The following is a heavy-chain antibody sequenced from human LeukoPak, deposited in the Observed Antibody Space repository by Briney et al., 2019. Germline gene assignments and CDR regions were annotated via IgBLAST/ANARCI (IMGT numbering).Heavy chain of an antibody. CDR1: GYTFTGNG. D-gene: IGHD2-2*01. CDR3: ARAGYCSGAACYAEGIDY. CDR2: INAYNGNT. J-gene: IGHJ4*02. V-gene: IGHV1-18*01. Sequence: ASVKVSCKASGYTFTGNGITWVRQAPGQGLEWMGWINAYNGNTVYAQMFEGRVTLITDTSTTTAYMGLTNLRSDDTAIYYCARAGYCSGAACYAEGIDYWGQGTLVTVSS.